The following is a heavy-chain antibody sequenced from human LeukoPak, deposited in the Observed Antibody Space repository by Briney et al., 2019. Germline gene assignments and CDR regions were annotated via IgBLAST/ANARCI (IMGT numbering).Heavy chain of an antibody. Sequence: ASVKVSCRASGYTFTGYYMHWVRQAPGQGLEWMGWINPNSGGTNYAQKFQGRVTMTRDTSISTAYMELSRLRSDDTAVYYCARGCCSSTSCYVSGGDYFDYWGQGTLVTVSS. CDR1: GYTFTGYY. J-gene: IGHJ4*02. V-gene: IGHV1-2*02. CDR3: ARGCCSSTSCYVSGGDYFDY. CDR2: INPNSGGT. D-gene: IGHD2-2*01.